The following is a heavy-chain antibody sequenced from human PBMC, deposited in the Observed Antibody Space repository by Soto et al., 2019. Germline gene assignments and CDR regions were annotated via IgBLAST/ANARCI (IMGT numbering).Heavy chain of an antibody. CDR3: ASSPAPYSSRWFDP. CDR1: GGSISSGVYY. V-gene: IGHV4-31*03. CDR2: IYYSGST. J-gene: IGHJ5*02. Sequence: QVQLQESGPGLVKPSQTLSLTCTVSGGSISSGVYYWSWIRQYPGKGLEWIGYIYYSGSTYYNPSLTSRGTISVDTSKNQFSLKLTAVTAADTAVYYCASSPAPYSSRWFDPWGQGTLVTVSS. D-gene: IGHD6-13*01.